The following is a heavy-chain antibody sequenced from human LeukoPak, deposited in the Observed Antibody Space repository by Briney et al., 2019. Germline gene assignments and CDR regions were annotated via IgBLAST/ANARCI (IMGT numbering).Heavy chain of an antibody. CDR3: AAPGGNSNFDY. J-gene: IGHJ4*02. CDR2: IRYDGSNK. CDR1: GFTISGYG. D-gene: IGHD1-7*01. V-gene: IGHV3-30*02. Sequence: PGGSLRLSCAASGFTISGYGMSWVRQAPGKGLEWVAFIRYDGSNKYYADSVKGRFTISRDNSKNTLYLQMNSLRAEDTAVYYCAAPGGNSNFDYWGQGTLVTVSS.